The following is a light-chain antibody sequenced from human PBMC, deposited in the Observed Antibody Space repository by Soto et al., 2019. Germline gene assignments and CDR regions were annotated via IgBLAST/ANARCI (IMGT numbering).Light chain of an antibody. CDR1: QSIVTY. V-gene: IGKV1-39*02. CDR3: QEYIQWPPGM. Sequence: DLQMTQSPSSLSASVGDRVTITCRASQSIVTYLNWYLQKPGKAPKLLIYAASNLQSGVPSRFSGSGSGTDFTLTISSLQSEDFAVYYCQEYIQWPPGMFGPGTTVDIK. J-gene: IGKJ1*01. CDR2: AAS.